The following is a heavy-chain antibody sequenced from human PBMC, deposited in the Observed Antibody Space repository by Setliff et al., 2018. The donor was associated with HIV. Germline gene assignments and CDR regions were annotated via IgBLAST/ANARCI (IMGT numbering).Heavy chain of an antibody. V-gene: IGHV1-2*02. CDR3: ARGSCSGCYLSDY. Sequence: GASVRVSCKASGYSFSGYYMHWVRQAPGQGLEWMGWINPNNGGTSYAQKFQGRVTMTRDTSISTVYMELSSLRSEDTAVYYCARGSCSGCYLSDYWGLGTLVTVSS. CDR1: GYSFSGYY. CDR2: INPNNGGT. J-gene: IGHJ4*02. D-gene: IGHD6-19*01.